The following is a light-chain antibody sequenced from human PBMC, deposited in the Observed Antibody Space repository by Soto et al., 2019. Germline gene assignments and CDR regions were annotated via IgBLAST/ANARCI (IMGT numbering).Light chain of an antibody. CDR1: QSISTY. V-gene: IGKV1-39*01. CDR2: AAS. J-gene: IGKJ1*01. Sequence: DIQMTQSPSSLSASVGDRVTITCRASQSISTYFNWYQQKPGKAPKLLIYAASSLQSGVPSRFSGSGSGTDFTLTVSSLQPEDFATYYCQQSYSIPTFGQGTKVEIK. CDR3: QQSYSIPT.